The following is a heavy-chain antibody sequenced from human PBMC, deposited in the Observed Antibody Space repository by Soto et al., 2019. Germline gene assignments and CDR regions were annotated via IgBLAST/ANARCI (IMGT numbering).Heavy chain of an antibody. CDR3: ASQKEGSSSWPKPAAYDYYYGMDV. J-gene: IGHJ6*02. CDR2: IYYSGST. D-gene: IGHD6-13*01. V-gene: IGHV4-39*01. Sequence: SETLSLTCTVSGGSISSSSYYWGWIRQPPGKGLEWIGSIYYSGSTYYNPSLKSRVTISVDTSKNQFSLKLSSVTAADTAVYYCASQKEGSSSWPKPAAYDYYYGMDVWGQGTTVTVSS. CDR1: GGSISSSSYY.